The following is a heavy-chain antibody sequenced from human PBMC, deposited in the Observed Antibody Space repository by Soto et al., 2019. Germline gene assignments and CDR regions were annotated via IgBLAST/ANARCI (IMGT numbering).Heavy chain of an antibody. Sequence: EVQLVESGGGLVQSGGSLRLSCAASGFTFSSYSMYWVRQAPGKGLEWVSYITSSSSTIYYADSVKGRFTISRDNAKNSLYLQMNSLRDEDTVVYYCARGRGYCSGISCYIDYWGQGILVTVSS. J-gene: IGHJ4*02. CDR3: ARGRGYCSGISCYIDY. V-gene: IGHV3-48*02. CDR1: GFTFSSYS. CDR2: ITSSSSTI. D-gene: IGHD2-2*02.